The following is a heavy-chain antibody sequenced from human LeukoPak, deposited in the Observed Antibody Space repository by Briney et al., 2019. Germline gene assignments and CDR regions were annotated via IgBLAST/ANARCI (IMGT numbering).Heavy chain of an antibody. J-gene: IGHJ1*01. Sequence: PGGPLRLSCAASGFTFSSYGMHWVRQAPGKGLEWVAFIRYDGSNKYYADSVKGRFTISRDNSKSTLYLHVNSLRPEDTAVYYCARGESSSWIYWGQGTLVTVSS. D-gene: IGHD6-13*01. CDR1: GFTFSSYG. CDR3: ARGESSSWIY. CDR2: IRYDGSNK. V-gene: IGHV3-30*02.